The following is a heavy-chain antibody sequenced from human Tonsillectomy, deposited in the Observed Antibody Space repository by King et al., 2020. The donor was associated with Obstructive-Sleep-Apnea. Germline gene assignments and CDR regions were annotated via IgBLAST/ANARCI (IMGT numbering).Heavy chain of an antibody. Sequence: QLVQSGAEVKKPGASVKVSCKASGYTFGSHGITWGRQAPGQGLEWVGWIGVYNGNTNYAQKLQGRVTMITDTSTSTAYMELRSLRSDDTAVYYCARNNFNYDYVWGKGAFDIWGPGTMVTVSS. J-gene: IGHJ3*02. CDR1: GYTFGSHG. D-gene: IGHD3-16*01. CDR2: IGVYNGNT. CDR3: ARNNFNYDYVWGKGAFDI. V-gene: IGHV1-18*01.